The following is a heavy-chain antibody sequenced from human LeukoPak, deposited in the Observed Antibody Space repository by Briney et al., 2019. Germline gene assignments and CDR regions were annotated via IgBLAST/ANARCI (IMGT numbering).Heavy chain of an antibody. CDR3: ARDPRGIAVAGTGDY. Sequence: TGGSLRLSCAASGFTFSSYGMHWVRQAPGTGLEWVSVIWYDGSKKYYADSVKGRFTTSRDNSKNTVYLHMNSLRVEDTAVYYCARDPRGIAVAGTGDYWGQGTLVTVSS. V-gene: IGHV3-33*01. CDR1: GFTFSSYG. D-gene: IGHD6-19*01. CDR2: IWYDGSKK. J-gene: IGHJ4*02.